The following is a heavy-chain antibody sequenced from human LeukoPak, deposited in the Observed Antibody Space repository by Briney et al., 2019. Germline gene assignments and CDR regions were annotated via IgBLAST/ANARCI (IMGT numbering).Heavy chain of an antibody. CDR1: GGSISSGDYY. V-gene: IGHV4-61*08. J-gene: IGHJ4*02. D-gene: IGHD3-3*01. CDR2: IYYSGST. Sequence: PSETLSLTCTVSGGSISSGDYYWSWIRQPPGKGLEWIGYIYYSGSTNYNPSLKSRVTISVDTSKNQFSLKLSSVTAADTAVYYCARHYGRGFWSGYYTSYFDYWGQGTLVTVSS. CDR3: ARHYGRGFWSGYYTSYFDY.